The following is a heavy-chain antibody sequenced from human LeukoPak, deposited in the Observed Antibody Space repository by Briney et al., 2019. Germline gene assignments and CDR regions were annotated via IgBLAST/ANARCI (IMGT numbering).Heavy chain of an antibody. Sequence: ASVKVSCKASGYTFTSYGISWVRQAPGQGLEWMGWISAYSGNTNYAQKLQGRVTMTTDTSTSTAYMELRSLRSDDTAVYYCARDGKLFGVVIRPFDYWGQGTLVTVSS. CDR3: ARDGKLFGVVIRPFDY. D-gene: IGHD3-3*01. CDR2: ISAYSGNT. V-gene: IGHV1-18*01. J-gene: IGHJ4*02. CDR1: GYTFTSYG.